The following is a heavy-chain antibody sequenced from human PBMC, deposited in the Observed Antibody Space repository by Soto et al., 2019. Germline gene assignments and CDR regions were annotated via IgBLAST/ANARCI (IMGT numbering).Heavy chain of an antibody. Sequence: EVQLVESGGGLVKPGGSLRLSCAASGFTFSSHTMNWVRQAPGKGLEWVSSITGSGKDKFYAGSVKGRFTISRDNADNSLYLHMNSLTAEDTAVYYCVKEVEGFDHWGPGTLVTVSS. CDR3: VKEVEGFDH. D-gene: IGHD1-1*01. J-gene: IGHJ4*02. V-gene: IGHV3-21*01. CDR2: ITGSGKDK. CDR1: GFTFSSHT.